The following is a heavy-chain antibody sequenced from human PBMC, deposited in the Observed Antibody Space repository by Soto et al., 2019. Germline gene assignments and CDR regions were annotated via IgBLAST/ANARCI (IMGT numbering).Heavy chain of an antibody. D-gene: IGHD7-27*01. J-gene: IGHJ4*02. CDR3: ARGPPNWGFDY. Sequence: QEQLVQSGAEVKKPGASVKVSCKASEYTFTSYDINWVRQATGQGLEWMGWMSPNSGDTGYARKFQGRVTMTRDTSISTAYMELRSLRFEDTAVYYCARGPPNWGFDYWGQGTLVTVSS. CDR1: EYTFTSYD. V-gene: IGHV1-8*01. CDR2: MSPNSGDT.